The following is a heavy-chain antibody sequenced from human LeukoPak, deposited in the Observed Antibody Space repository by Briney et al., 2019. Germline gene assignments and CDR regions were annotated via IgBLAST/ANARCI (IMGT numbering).Heavy chain of an antibody. V-gene: IGHV4-59*01. J-gene: IGHJ6*03. Sequence: SETLSLTCTVSGGSFSSYYWSWIRQPPGKGLEWIGYIYYSGSTNYNPSLKSRVTISVDTSKNQFSLKLSSVTAADTAVFYCARASRPTIRWLQLAYYYYMDVWGKGTTVTVSS. CDR1: GGSFSSYY. CDR3: ARASRPTIRWLQLAYYYYMDV. CDR2: IYYSGST. D-gene: IGHD5-24*01.